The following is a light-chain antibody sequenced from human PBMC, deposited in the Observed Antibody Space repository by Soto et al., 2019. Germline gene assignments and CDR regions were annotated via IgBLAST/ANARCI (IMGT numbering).Light chain of an antibody. CDR3: KSYAGSNTYV. J-gene: IGLJ1*01. CDR1: KNDIGVYDS. CDR2: EVV. V-gene: IGLV2-8*01. Sequence: QSVLTQPPSASGSPGQSVTISCTGTKNDIGVYDSVSWYQHHPGKAPRLIIYEVVQRPSGVPDRFSGSKSGNTASLTVSGLQAADEGDYFCKSYAGSNTYVFGSGTKFTDL.